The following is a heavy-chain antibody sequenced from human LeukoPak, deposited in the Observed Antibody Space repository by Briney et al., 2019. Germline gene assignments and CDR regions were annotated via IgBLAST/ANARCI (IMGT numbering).Heavy chain of an antibody. CDR1: GYSISSGYY. V-gene: IGHV4-38-2*02. CDR3: AKSNGYGLIDI. D-gene: IGHD3-22*01. CDR2: IYHSGST. Sequence: SETLSLTCTVSGYSISSGYYWGWIRQPPGKGLECFGIIYHSGSTYYNPSLKSRVTISVDTSKNRFSLKLTSVTAADTAVYFCAKSNGYGLIDIWGQGTMVTVSS. J-gene: IGHJ3*02.